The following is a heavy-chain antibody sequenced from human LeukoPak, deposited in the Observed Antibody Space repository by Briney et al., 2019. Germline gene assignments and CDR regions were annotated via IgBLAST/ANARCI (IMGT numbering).Heavy chain of an antibody. Sequence: GASVKVSCKASGYTFTALYIHWVRQPDGHGLEWMGWINTNSGGTNYAQKFQGRVTMTRDTSISTAYMELSRLRSDDTAVYYCARKSIAAAGFRFDYWGQGTLVTVSS. CDR2: INTNSGGT. J-gene: IGHJ4*02. CDR3: ARKSIAAAGFRFDY. CDR1: GYTFTALY. D-gene: IGHD6-13*01. V-gene: IGHV1-2*02.